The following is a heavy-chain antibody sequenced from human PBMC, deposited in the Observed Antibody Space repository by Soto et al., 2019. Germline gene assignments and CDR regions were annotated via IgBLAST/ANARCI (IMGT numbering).Heavy chain of an antibody. CDR2: INAGNGNT. Sequence: ASVMVYCKASGSTFTGYAMHWVRQAPGQRLEWMGWINAGNGNTKYSQKFQGRVTITRDTSASTAYMELSSLRSEDTAVYYCAREPYTAAPVRVTYYYYYYGMDVWGQGTTVTVSS. D-gene: IGHD3-10*01. CDR3: AREPYTAAPVRVTYYYYYYGMDV. J-gene: IGHJ6*02. V-gene: IGHV1-3*01. CDR1: GSTFTGYA.